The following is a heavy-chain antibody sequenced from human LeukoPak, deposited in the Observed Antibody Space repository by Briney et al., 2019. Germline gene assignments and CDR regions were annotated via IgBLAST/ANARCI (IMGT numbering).Heavy chain of an antibody. J-gene: IGHJ3*02. Sequence: PSETLSLTCTVSGGSISSYYWSWIRQPPGKGLEWIGYIYYSGSTNYNPSLKSRVTISVDTSKNQFSLKLSSVTAADTAVYYCANSGDLDAFDIWGQGTMVTVSS. CDR1: GGSISSYY. CDR2: IYYSGST. D-gene: IGHD7-27*01. CDR3: ANSGDLDAFDI. V-gene: IGHV4-59*08.